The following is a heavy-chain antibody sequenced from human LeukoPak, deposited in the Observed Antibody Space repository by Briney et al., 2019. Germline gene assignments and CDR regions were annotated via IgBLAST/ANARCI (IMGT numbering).Heavy chain of an antibody. V-gene: IGHV3-66*01. Sequence: GGSLRLSCAASGFTVSSNYMSWVRQAPGKGLEWVSVIYSGGSTYYADSVKGRFTISRDNAKNSLYLQMNSLRAEDTAVYYCARVGGFYYGSGSYSTWGQGTLVTVSS. J-gene: IGHJ5*02. CDR3: ARVGGFYYGSGSYST. CDR1: GFTVSSNY. CDR2: IYSGGST. D-gene: IGHD3-10*01.